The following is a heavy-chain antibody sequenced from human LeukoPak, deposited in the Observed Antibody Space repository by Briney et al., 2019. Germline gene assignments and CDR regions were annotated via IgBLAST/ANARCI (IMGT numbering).Heavy chain of an antibody. CDR3: ASRYCSSTSCQAS. J-gene: IGHJ3*01. CDR2: IKQDGSEK. D-gene: IGHD2-2*01. CDR1: GFNFRSYW. V-gene: IGHV3-7*01. Sequence: GGSLRLSCTASGFNFRSYWMGWVRQAPGKGLEWVANIKQDGSEKYYVDSVKGRFTISRDNAKNSVFLQMNSLRAEDTAVYYCASRYCSSTSCQASWAPAPMVPV.